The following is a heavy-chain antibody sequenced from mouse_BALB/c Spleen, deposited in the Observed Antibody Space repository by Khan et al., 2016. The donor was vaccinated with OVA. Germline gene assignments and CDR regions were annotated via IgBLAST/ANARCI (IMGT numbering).Heavy chain of an antibody. CDR2: INSGGST. CDR1: GFTFTSYA. J-gene: IGHJ4*01. CDR3: TGLVDY. V-gene: IGHV5-6-5*01. Sequence: EVELVESGGGLAKPGGSLKLSCAASGFTFTSYAVPWIRQTPEKRLEWVASINSGGSTSYPDRVKGRFTISSDDSRNIRQLPMGSLRYEDTAMYSCTGLVDYWGQGTSVTVSS.